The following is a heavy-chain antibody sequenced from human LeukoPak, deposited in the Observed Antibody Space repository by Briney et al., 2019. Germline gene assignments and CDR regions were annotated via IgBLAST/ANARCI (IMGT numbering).Heavy chain of an antibody. CDR1: GFTFRKYS. CDR2: ISGGGTDK. Sequence: GGSLGLSCVASGFTFRKYSIHWVRQAPGKGLKWVAFISGGGTDKFYLDSVKGRFSVSKDISKNTVYLQMSSLRDEDTALYYCAKDLGSGSSASDFWGEGTRVTVSS. V-gene: IGHV3-30*02. J-gene: IGHJ3*01. D-gene: IGHD3-10*01. CDR3: AKDLGSGSSASDF.